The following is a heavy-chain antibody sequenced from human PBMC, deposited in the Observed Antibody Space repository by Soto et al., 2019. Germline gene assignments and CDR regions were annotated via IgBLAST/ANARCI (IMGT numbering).Heavy chain of an antibody. D-gene: IGHD3-22*01. V-gene: IGHV1-69*13. J-gene: IGHJ4*02. CDR3: AREPDDRSGYFYFDY. Sequence: AGSVKGYLKTSGGTFSSYAISWVRQAPGQGLEWIGGIIPIFGTANYAQKFQGRVTITADESTSTAYMELSSLRSEDTAVYYCAREPDDRSGYFYFDYWGQGTMVTGSS. CDR1: GGTFSSYA. CDR2: IIPIFGTA.